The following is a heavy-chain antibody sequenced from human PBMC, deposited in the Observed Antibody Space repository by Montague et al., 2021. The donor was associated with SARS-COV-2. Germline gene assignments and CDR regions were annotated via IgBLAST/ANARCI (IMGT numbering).Heavy chain of an antibody. D-gene: IGHD3-10*01. CDR1: GVSLSSSSFY. J-gene: IGHJ3*01. V-gene: IGHV4-39*02. Sequence: SETLSLTCTVSGVSLSSSSFYWGWIRQPPGKGLEWIGSIYYSGSTYYNPSLKSRVSISVDTSKNQFSLKLSSVTAADTAVYYCARDLAPYYGSGSYYNPIDAFDLWGQGTMVTVSS. CDR2: IYYSGST. CDR3: ARDLAPYYGSGSYYNPIDAFDL.